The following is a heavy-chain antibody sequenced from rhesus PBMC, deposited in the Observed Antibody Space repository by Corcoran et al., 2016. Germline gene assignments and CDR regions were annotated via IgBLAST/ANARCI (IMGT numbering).Heavy chain of an antibody. CDR3: ARGGWRYYFDY. CDR2: IYWDDDK. CDR1: GFSLSTSVMG. V-gene: IGHV2S1*01. Sequence: QVTLKESGPALVKPTQTLTLTCTFSGFSLSTSVMGVGWIRQPPGTALECLASIYWDDDKYYSTSLKRRLTISKDTSKNQVVLTMTNMDPVDTATYYCARGGWRYYFDYWGQGVLVTVSS. J-gene: IGHJ4*01. D-gene: IGHD6-31*01.